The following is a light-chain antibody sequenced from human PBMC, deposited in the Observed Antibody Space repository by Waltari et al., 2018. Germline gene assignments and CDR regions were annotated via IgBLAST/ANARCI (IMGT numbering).Light chain of an antibody. Sequence: EIVLTQSPGTLSLSPGERATLSCRASQSDGGSYLAWYQQKPGQAPRLLIYRASIRATRIPDRFTGSASGTDFTLTINRLEPEDFAIYYCQHYGSSPWTFCQGTRLEF. V-gene: IGKV3-20*01. J-gene: IGKJ1*01. CDR2: RAS. CDR3: QHYGSSPWT. CDR1: QSDGGSY.